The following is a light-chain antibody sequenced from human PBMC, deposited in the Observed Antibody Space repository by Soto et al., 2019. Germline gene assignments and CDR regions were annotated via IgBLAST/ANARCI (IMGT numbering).Light chain of an antibody. CDR2: GAS. V-gene: IGKV3-20*01. Sequence: EIVLTQSPGTLALSPGQRATLSCRASHSVTSDFLAWYQQKPGQAPRLLIYGASTRAAGVPDRCSGSGSGTHLTLTLARVEPDDFAVAYCQQYGSSSLMFTFGQGAKL. J-gene: IGKJ2*01. CDR1: HSVTSDF. CDR3: QQYGSSSLMFT.